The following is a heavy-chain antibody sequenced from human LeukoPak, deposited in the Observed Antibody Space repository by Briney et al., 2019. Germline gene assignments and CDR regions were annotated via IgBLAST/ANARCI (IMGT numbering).Heavy chain of an antibody. CDR1: GFTFSNAW. V-gene: IGHV3-15*01. J-gene: IGHJ4*02. CDR2: IKSKTDGGTT. Sequence: GGSLRLSCAASGFTFSNAWMSWVRKAPGKGLEWVGRIKSKTDGGTTDYTAHVKVRFTISRDDSKHTLYLQMNSLKTEDTAVYYCAWHYFDYWGQGTLVTVSS. D-gene: IGHD5-12*01. CDR3: AWHYFDY.